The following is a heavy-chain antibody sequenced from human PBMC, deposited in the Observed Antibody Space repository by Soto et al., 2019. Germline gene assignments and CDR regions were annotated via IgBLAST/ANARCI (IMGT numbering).Heavy chain of an antibody. J-gene: IGHJ4*02. CDR2: ISHDGTNR. D-gene: IGHD3-10*01. Sequence: GESLKISCAASGFAFNIYAIHWVRQAPGKGLEWVAVISHDGTNRYYTDSVRGRFTISRDNSKNTVYLEMDSLRADDTAVYYCARSSGVPTPDFDYWGQGTLVTSPQ. V-gene: IGHV3-30-3*01. CDR1: GFAFNIYA. CDR3: ARSSGVPTPDFDY.